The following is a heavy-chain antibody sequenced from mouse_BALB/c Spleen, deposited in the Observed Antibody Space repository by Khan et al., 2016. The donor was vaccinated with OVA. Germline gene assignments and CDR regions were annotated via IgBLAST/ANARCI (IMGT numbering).Heavy chain of an antibody. CDR3: EREEALYYLDY. Sequence: QVQLKQSGAELVRPGTSVKLSCKTSGYIFTSYWIHWVKQRSGQGLEWIARIYPGTDNTYYNEKFKDKATLTADKSSSTAYLQLSSLKSEDSAVFFGEREEALYYLDYWGQGTTLTVSS. CDR1: GYIFTSYW. CDR2: IYPGTDNT. V-gene: IGHV1-76*01. D-gene: IGHD3-2*02. J-gene: IGHJ2*01.